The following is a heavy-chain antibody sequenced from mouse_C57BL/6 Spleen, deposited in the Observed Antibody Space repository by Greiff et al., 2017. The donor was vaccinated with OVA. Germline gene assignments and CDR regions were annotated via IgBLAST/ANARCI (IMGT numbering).Heavy chain of an antibody. CDR1: GYTFTSYW. J-gene: IGHJ2*01. Sequence: QVQLQQSGAELVKPGASVKLSCKASGYTFTSYWMQWVKQRPGQGLEWIGEIDPSDSYTNYNQKFTGKATLTVDTSSSTAYMQLSSLTAEDSAVYYCARGGTTVVARVFDYWGQGTTLTVSS. CDR2: IDPSDSYT. D-gene: IGHD1-1*01. V-gene: IGHV1-50*01. CDR3: ARGGTTVVARVFDY.